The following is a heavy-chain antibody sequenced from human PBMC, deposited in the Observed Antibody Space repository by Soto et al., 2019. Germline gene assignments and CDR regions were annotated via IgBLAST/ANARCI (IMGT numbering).Heavy chain of an antibody. Sequence: PGESLKISCKGSGYNFTSYWIGWVRQMPGKGLEWMGIIYPGDSDTRYSPSFQGHVTISADQAISTAYLQWSSLKASDTAMYYCARSPLESRTYVGYGMDVLGQGTTVTVSS. J-gene: IGHJ6*02. CDR2: IYPGDSDT. D-gene: IGHD1-1*01. CDR1: GYNFTSYW. V-gene: IGHV5-51*01. CDR3: ARSPLESRTYVGYGMDV.